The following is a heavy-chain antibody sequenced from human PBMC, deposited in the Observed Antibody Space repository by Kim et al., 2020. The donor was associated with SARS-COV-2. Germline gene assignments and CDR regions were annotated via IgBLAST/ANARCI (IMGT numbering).Heavy chain of an antibody. CDR1: GGSISSYY. Sequence: SETLSLTCTVSGGSISSYYWSWIRQPPGKGLEWIGYIYYSGSTNYNPSLKSRVTISVDTSKNQFSLKLSSVTAADTAVYYCARTRGYSGYDYPFYYYYGIDVWGRGTRVTVSS. CDR3: ARTRGYSGYDYPFYYYYGIDV. CDR2: IYYSGST. D-gene: IGHD5-12*01. J-gene: IGHJ6*02. V-gene: IGHV4-59*13.